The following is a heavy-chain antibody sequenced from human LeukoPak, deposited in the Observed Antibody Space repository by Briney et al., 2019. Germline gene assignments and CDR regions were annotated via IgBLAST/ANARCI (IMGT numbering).Heavy chain of an antibody. J-gene: IGHJ4*02. CDR1: EFTFSIYN. Sequence: GGSLRLSCAASEFTFSIYNMNWVRQAPGKGLEWVSFISGGGGTIYYADSVKGRFTISRDNAKNSLHLQMDSLRVEDTAVYYCARNQEIDYYDSSGFYWGVEYWGQGTLVTVSS. CDR2: ISGGGGTI. CDR3: ARNQEIDYYDSSGFYWGVEY. V-gene: IGHV3-48*01. D-gene: IGHD3-22*01.